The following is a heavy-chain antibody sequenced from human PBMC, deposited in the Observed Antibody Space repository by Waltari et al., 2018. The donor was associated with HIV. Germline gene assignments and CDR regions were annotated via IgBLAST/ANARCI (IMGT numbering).Heavy chain of an antibody. V-gene: IGHV3-21*01. Sequence: EVQLVESGGGLVKPGGSLRLPCAASGFPFRRYRMNWVRQAPGEGLEWVSSSSSSSSYIYYADSVKGRFTISRDNAKNSLYLQMNSLRAEDTAVYYCARDKAITMIVGYYFDYWGQGTQVTVSS. J-gene: IGHJ4*02. CDR1: GFPFRRYR. D-gene: IGHD3-22*01. CDR2: SSSSSSYI. CDR3: ARDKAITMIVGYYFDY.